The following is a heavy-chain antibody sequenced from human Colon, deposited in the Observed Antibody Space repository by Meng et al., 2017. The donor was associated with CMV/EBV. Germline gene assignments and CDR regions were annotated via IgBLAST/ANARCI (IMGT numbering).Heavy chain of an antibody. CDR2: INPYSGDT. Sequence: EFGGEVRDPRATVKVRCKASGYPFPGDLIHWVRQAPGQGLEWMGWINPYSGDTIYAQKFEVGVTMTRDASITTAYLELSSLKSDDTAVYYCGTFGGDFDYWGQGTLVTVSS. D-gene: IGHD3-3*01. J-gene: IGHJ4*02. CDR3: GTFGGDFDY. V-gene: IGHV1-2*02. CDR1: GYPFPGDL.